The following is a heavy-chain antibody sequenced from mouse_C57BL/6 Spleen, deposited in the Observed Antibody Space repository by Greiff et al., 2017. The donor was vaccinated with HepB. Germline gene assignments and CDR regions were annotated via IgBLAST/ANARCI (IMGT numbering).Heavy chain of an antibody. V-gene: IGHV3-8*01. CDR3: ARSGYYGSSYGYAMDY. Sequence: DVKLQESGPGLAKPSQTLSLTCSVTGYSITSDYWNWIRKFPGNKLEYMGYISYSGSTYYNPSLKSRISITRDTSKTQYYLQLNSVTTEDTATYYCARSGYYGSSYGYAMDYWGQGTSVTVSS. D-gene: IGHD1-1*01. CDR2: ISYSGST. CDR1: GYSITSDY. J-gene: IGHJ4*01.